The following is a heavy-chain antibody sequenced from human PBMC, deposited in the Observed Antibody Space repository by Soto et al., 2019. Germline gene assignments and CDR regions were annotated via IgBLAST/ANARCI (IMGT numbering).Heavy chain of an antibody. CDR1: GFTFSSYW. J-gene: IGHJ4*02. CDR3: ARVTTNNRVDTAMGYFDY. V-gene: IGHV3-7*01. Sequence: PGGSLRLSCAASGFTFSSYWMSWVRQAPGKGLEWVANIKQDGSEKYYVDSVKGRFTISRDDAKNSLYLQMNSLRAEDTTVNYCARVTTNNRVDTAMGYFDYWGQGTLVTVSS. D-gene: IGHD5-18*01. CDR2: IKQDGSEK.